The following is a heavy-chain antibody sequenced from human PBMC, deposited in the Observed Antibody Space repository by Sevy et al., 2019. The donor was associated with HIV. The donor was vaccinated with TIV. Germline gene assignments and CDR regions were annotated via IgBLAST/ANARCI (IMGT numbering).Heavy chain of an antibody. CDR3: ARDGSRATNYYGMDV. CDR1: GGSISSYY. D-gene: IGHD3-10*01. J-gene: IGHJ6*02. Sequence: SETLSLTCTVSGGSISSYYWSWIRQPPGKGLEWIGYIYYSGSTNYNPSLKSRVTISVDTSKNQFSLKLSSVTAADPAVYYCARDGSRATNYYGMDVWGQGTTVTVSS. CDR2: IYYSGST. V-gene: IGHV4-59*01.